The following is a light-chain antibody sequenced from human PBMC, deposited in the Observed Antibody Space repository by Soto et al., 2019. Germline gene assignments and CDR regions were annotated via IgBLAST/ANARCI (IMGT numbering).Light chain of an antibody. J-gene: IGLJ1*01. V-gene: IGLV2-14*01. CDR1: SSDVGGYNY. Sequence: QSALTQPASVSASPGQSITISCTGTSSDVGGYNYVSWYQQHPGKAPKLMIYEVSNRPLGVSNRFSGSKSGNTASLTISGLQAEDEADYYCCSYTSSSTLYVFGTGTKVTVL. CDR2: EVS. CDR3: CSYTSSSTLYV.